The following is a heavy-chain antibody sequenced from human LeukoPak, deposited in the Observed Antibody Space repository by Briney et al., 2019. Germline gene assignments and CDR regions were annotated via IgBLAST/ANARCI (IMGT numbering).Heavy chain of an antibody. Sequence: GGSLRLSCAASGFTFNSYSMNWVRQAPGKGLEWVSSISSSSSYIYYADSVKGRFTISRDNAKNSLYLQMNSLRAEDTAVYYCARDWYYYGSGSYWPFDYWGQGTLVTVSS. D-gene: IGHD3-10*01. CDR2: ISSSSSYI. J-gene: IGHJ4*02. CDR3: ARDWYYYGSGSYWPFDY. CDR1: GFTFNSYS. V-gene: IGHV3-21*01.